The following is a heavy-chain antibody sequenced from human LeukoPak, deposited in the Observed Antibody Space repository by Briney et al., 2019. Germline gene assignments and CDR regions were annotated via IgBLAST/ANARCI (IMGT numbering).Heavy chain of an antibody. V-gene: IGHV1-8*02. D-gene: IGHD3-3*01. CDR1: GGTFSSYA. CDR3: ARARVTIFGVVINLYYYYGMDV. CDR2: MNPNSGNT. J-gene: IGHJ6*02. Sequence: ASVKVSCKASGGTFSSYAISWVRQAPGQGLEWMGWMNPNSGNTGYAQKFQGRVTMTRNTSISTAYMELSSLRSVDTAVYYCARARVTIFGVVINLYYYYGMDVWGQGTTVTVSS.